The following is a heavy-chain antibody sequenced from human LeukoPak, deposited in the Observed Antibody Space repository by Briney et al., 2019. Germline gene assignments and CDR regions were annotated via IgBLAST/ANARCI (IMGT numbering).Heavy chain of an antibody. V-gene: IGHV1-46*01. CDR1: GYTFTSYY. CDR3: ARWGSGYYYFDY. Sequence: ASVKVSCKASGYTFTSYYMHWVRQAPGQGLEWMGIIDPSGGSTSYAQKFQGRVTMTRDTSTSTVYMELSSPRSEDTAVYYCARWGSGYYYFDYWGQGTLVTVSS. CDR2: IDPSGGST. J-gene: IGHJ4*02. D-gene: IGHD3-22*01.